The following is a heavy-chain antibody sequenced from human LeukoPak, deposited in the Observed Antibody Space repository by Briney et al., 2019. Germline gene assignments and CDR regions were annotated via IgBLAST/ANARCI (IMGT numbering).Heavy chain of an antibody. CDR1: GYTFTTYG. CDR3: ARDPPMPGYSSSKDAFDI. Sequence: ASVKVSCKASGYTFTTYGISLVRQAPGQGLEWMGWISAYNGKINYAHKFQGRVTMTTDTSTSTAYMELRSLRSDDTAVYYCARDPPMPGYSSSKDAFDIWGQGTRVTVSS. D-gene: IGHD5-12*01. V-gene: IGHV1-18*01. CDR2: ISAYNGKI. J-gene: IGHJ3*02.